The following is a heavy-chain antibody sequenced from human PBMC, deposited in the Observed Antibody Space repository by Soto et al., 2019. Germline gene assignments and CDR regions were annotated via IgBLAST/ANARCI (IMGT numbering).Heavy chain of an antibody. V-gene: IGHV1-18*01. J-gene: IGHJ6*03. D-gene: IGHD3-10*01. CDR2: ISAYNGNT. Sequence: ASVKVSCKASGYTFTSYGISWVRQAPGQGLEWMGWISAYNGNTNYAQKLQGRVTMTTDTSTSTAYMELRSLRSDDTAVYYCAGDLPWLGDYYYYYMDVWGKGTTVTVSS. CDR1: GYTFTSYG. CDR3: AGDLPWLGDYYYYYMDV.